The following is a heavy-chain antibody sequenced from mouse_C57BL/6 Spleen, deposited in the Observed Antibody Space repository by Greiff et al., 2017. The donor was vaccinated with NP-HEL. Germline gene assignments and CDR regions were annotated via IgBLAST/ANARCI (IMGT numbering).Heavy chain of an antibody. D-gene: IGHD2-3*01. Sequence: QVQLQQSGAELVRPGASVTLSCKASGYTFTDYEMHWVKQTPVHGLEWIGAIDPETGGTAYNQKFKGKAILTADKSSSTAYMELRSLTSEDSAGYYCTPSYDGYFDYWGQGTTLTVSS. CDR1: GYTFTDYE. CDR3: TPSYDGYFDY. J-gene: IGHJ2*01. V-gene: IGHV1-15*01. CDR2: IDPETGGT.